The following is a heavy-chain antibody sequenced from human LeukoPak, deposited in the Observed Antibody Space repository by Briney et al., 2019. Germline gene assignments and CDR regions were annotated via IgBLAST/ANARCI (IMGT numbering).Heavy chain of an antibody. J-gene: IGHJ4*02. CDR1: GYTFTGYY. Sequence: EASVKVSCKASGYTFTGYYMHWVRQAPGQGLEWMGWINPNSGGTNYAQKFQGWVTMTRDTSISTAYMELSRLRSDDTAVYYCARGRGSSGWGFDYWGQGTLVTVSS. V-gene: IGHV1-2*04. CDR2: INPNSGGT. D-gene: IGHD6-19*01. CDR3: ARGRGSSGWGFDY.